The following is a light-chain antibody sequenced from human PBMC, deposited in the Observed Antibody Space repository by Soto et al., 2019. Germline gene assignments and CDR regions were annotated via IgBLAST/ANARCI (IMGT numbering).Light chain of an antibody. Sequence: DIQITQSTSSLSSSVLERFTITCRASQSISSYLNWYQQKPGKAPKLLIYAASSLQSGVPSRFSGSGSGTDFTLTISSLQPEDFATYYCQQSYSTPRTFGQGTKVDIK. CDR1: QSISSY. CDR2: AAS. J-gene: IGKJ1*01. CDR3: QQSYSTPRT. V-gene: IGKV1-39*01.